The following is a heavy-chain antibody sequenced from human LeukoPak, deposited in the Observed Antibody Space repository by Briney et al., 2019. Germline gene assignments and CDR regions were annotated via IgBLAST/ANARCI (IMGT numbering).Heavy chain of an antibody. CDR2: IIPIFGIA. CDR3: ARGSSGGESIDY. J-gene: IGHJ4*02. D-gene: IGHD2-21*01. CDR1: GGTFSSYT. V-gene: IGHV1-69*02. Sequence: SVKVSCKASGGTFSSYTISWVRQAPGQGLEWMGRIIPIFGIANYAQKFQGRVTITADKSTSTAYMELSSLRSEDTAVYYCARGSSGGESIDYWGQGTLVTVSS.